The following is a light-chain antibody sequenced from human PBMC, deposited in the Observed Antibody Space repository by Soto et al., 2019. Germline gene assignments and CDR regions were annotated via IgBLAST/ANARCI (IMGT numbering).Light chain of an antibody. CDR2: GAS. CDR1: QSVSSN. V-gene: IGKV3-15*01. CDR3: QQYNNWLLIT. Sequence: EIVMTQSPATPSVSPGERATLSCRASQSVSSNLAWYQQKPGQAPRLLIYGASTRATGIPARFSGSGSGTEFTLTISSLQSEDFAVYYCQQYNNWLLITFGQGTRL. J-gene: IGKJ5*01.